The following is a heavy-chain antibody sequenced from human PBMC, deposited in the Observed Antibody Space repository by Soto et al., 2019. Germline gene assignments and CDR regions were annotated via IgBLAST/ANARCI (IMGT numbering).Heavy chain of an antibody. J-gene: IGHJ4*02. CDR3: ATITIFGVVPKYFDY. CDR2: FYYSEST. CDR1: CGSISSSSFY. D-gene: IGHD3-3*01. V-gene: IGHV4-39*01. Sequence: PSETLSLTCAVSCGSISSSSFYWGWIRQPPGKGLEWMGRFYYSESTYYNPSLKSRVIISVDTSKNQFSLKLSSVTAADKAVYYCATITIFGVVPKYFDYWGQGTLVTVSS.